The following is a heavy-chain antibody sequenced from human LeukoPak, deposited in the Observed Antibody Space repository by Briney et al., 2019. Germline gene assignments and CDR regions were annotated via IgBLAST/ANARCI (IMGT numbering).Heavy chain of an antibody. CDR1: GFTFSSYG. V-gene: IGHV3-33*01. J-gene: IGHJ3*02. CDR3: AREVGSGWYRLAFDI. CDR2: IWYDGSNK. Sequence: GGSLRLSCAASGFTFSSYGMHWVRQAPGKGLEWVAVIWYDGSNKYYADSVKGRFTISRDDAKNSLYLQMNSLRAEDTAVYYCAREVGSGWYRLAFDIWGQGTMVTVSS. D-gene: IGHD6-19*01.